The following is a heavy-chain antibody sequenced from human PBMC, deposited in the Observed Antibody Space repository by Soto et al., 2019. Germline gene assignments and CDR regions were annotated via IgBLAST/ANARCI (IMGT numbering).Heavy chain of an antibody. V-gene: IGHV3-21*01. Sequence: EVQLVESGGGLVKPGGSLRLSCAASGFTFSSYSMNWVRQAPGKGLEWVSSISSSSNYIYYADSVKGRFTISRDNAKTSLYLQMNSLRAEARAVYYCARDLVGATIWGQGTLVTVSS. J-gene: IGHJ4*02. CDR2: ISSSSNYI. CDR3: ARDLVGATI. D-gene: IGHD1-26*01. CDR1: GFTFSSYS.